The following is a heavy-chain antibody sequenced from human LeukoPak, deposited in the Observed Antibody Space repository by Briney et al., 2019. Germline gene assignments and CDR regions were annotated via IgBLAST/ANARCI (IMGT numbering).Heavy chain of an antibody. CDR2: INPNRGGT. D-gene: IGHD6-13*01. V-gene: IGHV1-2*02. CDR1: GYTFTGYY. Sequence: ASVKVSCKASGYTFTGYYMHWVRQAPGQGLEWMGCINPNRGGTNYAQKFQGRVTMTRDTSISTAYMELSRLRSDDTAVYYCARVVAAAARRYYFDYWGQGTLVTVSS. CDR3: ARVVAAAARRYYFDY. J-gene: IGHJ4*02.